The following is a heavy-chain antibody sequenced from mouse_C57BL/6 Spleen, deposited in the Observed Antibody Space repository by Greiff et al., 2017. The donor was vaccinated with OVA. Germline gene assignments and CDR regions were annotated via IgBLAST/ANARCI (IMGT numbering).Heavy chain of an antibody. J-gene: IGHJ2*01. D-gene: IGHD1-1*01. V-gene: IGHV1-52*01. Sequence: VQLKQPGAELVRPGSSVKLSCKASGYTFTSYWMHWVKQRPIQGLEWIGNIDPSDSETHYNQKFKDKATLTVDKSSSTAYMQLSSLTSEDSAVYYCARSSSYPFDYWGQGTTLTVSS. CDR2: IDPSDSET. CDR3: ARSSSYPFDY. CDR1: GYTFTSYW.